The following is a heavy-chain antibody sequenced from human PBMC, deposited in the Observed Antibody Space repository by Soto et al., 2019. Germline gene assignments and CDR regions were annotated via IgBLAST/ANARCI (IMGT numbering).Heavy chain of an antibody. V-gene: IGHV3-30*18. CDR2: ISYDGSNK. J-gene: IGHJ6*02. Sequence: GGSLRLSCAASGFTFSSYGMHWVRQAPGKGLEWVAVISYDGSNKYYADSVKGRFTISRDNSKNTLYLQMNSLRAEDTAVYYCAKDLVRGSHSPDPDYYYYYGVDVWGQGTTVTVSS. CDR3: AKDLVRGSHSPDPDYYYYYGVDV. D-gene: IGHD2-2*01. CDR1: GFTFSSYG.